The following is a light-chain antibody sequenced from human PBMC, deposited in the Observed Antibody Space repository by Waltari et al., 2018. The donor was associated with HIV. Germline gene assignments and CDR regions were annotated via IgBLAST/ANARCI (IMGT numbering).Light chain of an antibody. V-gene: IGLV1-44*01. CDR3: ATWDDTQNGWV. CDR1: TSNIGTNP. Sequence: QSVLTQPPSASGAPGHRVIISCSGSTSNIGTNPIIWYQHLPGTAPRLLIDDNNQRPSGVPDRFPGSKSGTSGSLAISGLQSEDESDYYCATWDDTQNGWVFGAGTKLTVL. J-gene: IGLJ3*02. CDR2: DNN.